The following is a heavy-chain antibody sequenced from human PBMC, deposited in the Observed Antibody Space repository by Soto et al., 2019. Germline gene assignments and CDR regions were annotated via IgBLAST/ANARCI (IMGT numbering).Heavy chain of an antibody. Sequence: QAGGSLRLSCAGSGFTFSSYAMHWVRQAPGKGLEWVAVISYDGSNKYYADSVKGRFTISRDNSKNTLYLQMNSLRAEDTAVYYCARDRDSPYDYVWGSYRSHAFDIWGQGTMVTVSS. J-gene: IGHJ3*02. CDR3: ARDRDSPYDYVWGSYRSHAFDI. CDR1: GFTFSSYA. CDR2: ISYDGSNK. V-gene: IGHV3-30-3*01. D-gene: IGHD3-16*02.